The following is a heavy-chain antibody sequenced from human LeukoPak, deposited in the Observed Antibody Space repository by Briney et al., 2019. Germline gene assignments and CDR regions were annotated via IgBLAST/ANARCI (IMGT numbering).Heavy chain of an antibody. J-gene: IGHJ4*02. Sequence: SETLSLTCTVSGCSISSYYWSWIRQPPGKGLEWIGYIYYSGSTNYNPSLKSRVTISVDTSKNQFSLKLSSVTAADTAVYYCARGSIAARRDFDYWGQGTLVTVSS. CDR2: IYYSGST. CDR3: ARGSIAARRDFDY. V-gene: IGHV4-59*01. CDR1: GCSISSYY. D-gene: IGHD6-6*01.